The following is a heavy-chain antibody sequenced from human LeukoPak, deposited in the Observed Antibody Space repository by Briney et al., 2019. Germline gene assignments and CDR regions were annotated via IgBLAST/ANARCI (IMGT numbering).Heavy chain of an antibody. CDR3: AKGSSGYDWGYYYMDV. Sequence: GGPLRLSCAASGFTFSSYAMSWVRQAPGKGLEWVSAISGSGDSTYYADSVKGRFTISRDNSKNTLYLQMNSLRVEDTAVYHCAKGSSGYDWGYYYMDVWGKGTTVTVSS. D-gene: IGHD5-12*01. CDR2: ISGSGDST. J-gene: IGHJ6*03. V-gene: IGHV3-23*01. CDR1: GFTFSSYA.